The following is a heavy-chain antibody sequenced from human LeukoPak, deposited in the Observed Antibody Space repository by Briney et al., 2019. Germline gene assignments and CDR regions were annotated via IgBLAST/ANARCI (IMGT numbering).Heavy chain of an antibody. Sequence: ASVTVSCKASGYTFTSYYIHWVRQAPGQGVEWMGIINPSGGSTSYAQKFQGRVTMTRDMSTSTVYMELSSLRSEDTAVYYCARVSCSSTSCYTLDYWGQGTLVTVSS. CDR2: INPSGGST. D-gene: IGHD2-2*02. V-gene: IGHV1-46*01. CDR3: ARVSCSSTSCYTLDY. CDR1: GYTFTSYY. J-gene: IGHJ4*02.